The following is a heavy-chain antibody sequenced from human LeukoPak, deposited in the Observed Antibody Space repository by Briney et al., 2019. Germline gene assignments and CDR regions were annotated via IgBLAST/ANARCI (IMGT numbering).Heavy chain of an antibody. D-gene: IGHD5-18*01. CDR2: IYIGGTT. CDR3: AGDSYGWDYFDY. CDR1: GFSVSNNY. J-gene: IGHJ4*02. V-gene: IGHV3-66*01. Sequence: GGSLRLSCAASGFSVSNNYINWVRQAPGKGLEWVSVIYIGGTTYYADSVKGRFTISRDNSKNTVYLQMNSLRVEDTAVYYCAGDSYGWDYFDYRGQGTLVTVSS.